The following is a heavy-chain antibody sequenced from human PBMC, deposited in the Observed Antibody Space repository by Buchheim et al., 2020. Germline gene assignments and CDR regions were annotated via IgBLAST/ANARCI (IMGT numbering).Heavy chain of an antibody. CDR3: ARAAIYYDILTGYYTYYGMDV. V-gene: IGHV1-69*02. CDR2: IIPILGIA. CDR1: GGTFSSYT. Sequence: QVQLVQSGAEVKKPGSSVKVSCKASGGTFSSYTISWVRQAPGQGLEWMGRIIPILGIANYAQKFQGRVTITADKSTSTAYMELSSLRSEDTAVYYCARAAIYYDILTGYYTYYGMDVWGQGTT. J-gene: IGHJ6*02. D-gene: IGHD3-9*01.